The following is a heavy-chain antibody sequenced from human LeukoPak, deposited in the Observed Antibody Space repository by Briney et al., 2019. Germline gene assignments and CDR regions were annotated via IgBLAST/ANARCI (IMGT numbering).Heavy chain of an antibody. D-gene: IGHD6-13*01. CDR2: IYYSGST. CDR1: GGSISSYY. Sequence: SETLSLTCTVSGGSISSYYGSWIRQPPGKGLEWIGYIYYSGSTNYNPSLKSRVTISVDTSKNQFSLKLSSVTAADTAVYYCARVGSDPYSSSWYGLYGMDVWGQGTTVTVSS. CDR3: ARVGSDPYSSSWYGLYGMDV. J-gene: IGHJ6*02. V-gene: IGHV4-59*01.